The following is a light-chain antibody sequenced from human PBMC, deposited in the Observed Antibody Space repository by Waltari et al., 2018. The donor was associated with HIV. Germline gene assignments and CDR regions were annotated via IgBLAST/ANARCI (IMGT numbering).Light chain of an antibody. CDR2: GSS. J-gene: IGLJ2*01. CDR3: QSYDRSLSGYVV. Sequence: QSLLTQPPSVSGAPGQRVTISCTGSSSNIGAGFDVHWYQQLPGTVPKLLIYGSSNRPSGVPHRFSGSKSGTSASLAITGLQAEDEADYYCQSYDRSLSGYVVVGGGTKLTVL. CDR1: SSNIGAGFD. V-gene: IGLV1-40*01.